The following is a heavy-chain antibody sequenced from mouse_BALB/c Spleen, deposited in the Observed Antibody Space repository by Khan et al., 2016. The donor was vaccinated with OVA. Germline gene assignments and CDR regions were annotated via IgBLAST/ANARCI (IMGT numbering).Heavy chain of an antibody. CDR1: GFTFTSYG. D-gene: IGHD1-1*01. CDR2: ISSDSNTI. J-gene: IGHJ2*01. V-gene: IGHV5-17*02. CDR3: ATSYFYGYYFDY. Sequence: EVELVESGGGLVQSGGSRKLSCAASGFTFTSYGMHWIRQAPEKGLEWVAYISSDSNTICYADTVKGRFTISRDNPKNTLFLQMTSLRSGDTAMYFCATSYFYGYYFDYWGQGTTLTVSS.